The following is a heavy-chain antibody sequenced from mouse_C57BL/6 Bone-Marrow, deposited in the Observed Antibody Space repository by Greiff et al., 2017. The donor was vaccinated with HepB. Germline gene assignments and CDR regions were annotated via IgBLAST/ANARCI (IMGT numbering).Heavy chain of an antibody. D-gene: IGHD2-10*01. CDR2: SRNKANDYTT. J-gene: IGHJ3*01. CDR1: GFTFSDFY. Sequence: DVKLVESGGGLVQSGRSLRLSCATSGFTFSDFYMEWVRQAPGKGLEWMAASRNKANDYTTEYSASVKGRFIVSRDTSQSILYLQMNALRAEDTAIYYCARSSYGKPFAYWGQGTLVTVSA. CDR3: ARSSYGKPFAY. V-gene: IGHV7-1*01.